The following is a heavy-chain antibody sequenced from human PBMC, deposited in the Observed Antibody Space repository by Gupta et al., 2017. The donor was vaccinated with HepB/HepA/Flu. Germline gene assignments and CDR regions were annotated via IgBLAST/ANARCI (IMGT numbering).Heavy chain of an antibody. V-gene: IGHV4-34*01. Sequence: QVQLQQWGAGLLKPSETLSLTRAVFVGSFSGYYWSWSCQPPGKGLDWIGEINHSGSTNYNPSLKSRVTISVDTSKNQFSLKLSSVTAADTAVYYCARGGVTIFGVAYYYYGMDVWGQGTTVTVAS. CDR2: INHSGST. J-gene: IGHJ6*02. CDR1: VGSFSGYY. CDR3: ARGGVTIFGVAYYYYGMDV. D-gene: IGHD3-3*01.